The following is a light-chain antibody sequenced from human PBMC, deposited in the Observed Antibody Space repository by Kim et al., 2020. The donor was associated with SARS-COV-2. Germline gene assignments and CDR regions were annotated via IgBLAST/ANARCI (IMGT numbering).Light chain of an antibody. CDR2: NVF. J-gene: IGKJ2*01. Sequence: EIVLTQSPGTLSLSPGEGVTLSCRASQRVNSNNLAWFQQRRGQAPRFLVYNVFNRATGIPDRFSGSGSGTDFTLTITTLEPEDFAVYYCQQYDNSPYTFGQGTKLEIK. CDR3: QQYDNSPYT. CDR1: QRVNSNN. V-gene: IGKV3-20*01.